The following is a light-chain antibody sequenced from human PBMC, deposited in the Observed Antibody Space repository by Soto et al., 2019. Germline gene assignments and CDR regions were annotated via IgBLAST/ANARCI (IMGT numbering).Light chain of an antibody. CDR1: SSDIEVYNY. CDR2: EVS. CDR3: SSYAGSNTHV. V-gene: IGLV2-8*01. J-gene: IGLJ1*01. Sequence: SVLTQPPSASGSPGQSVIISCTGTSSDIEVYNYVSWYQQHPGKAPKLMIYEVSKRPSGVPDRFSGSKSGNTASLTVSGLQAEDEADYYCSSYAGSNTHVFGTGTKVTFL.